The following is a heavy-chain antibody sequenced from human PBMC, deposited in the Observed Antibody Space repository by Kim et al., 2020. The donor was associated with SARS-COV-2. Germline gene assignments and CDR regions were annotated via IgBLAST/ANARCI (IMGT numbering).Heavy chain of an antibody. CDR2: IYYSGST. Sequence: SETLSLTCTVSGGSISSSNYYWGWIRQPPGKGLEWIGSIYYSGSTYYNPSLKSRVTISVDTSKNQFSLKLSSVTAADTAVYYCARASTVVTPARFDPWGQGTLVTVSS. CDR3: ARASTVVTPARFDP. V-gene: IGHV4-39*07. CDR1: GGSISSSNYY. J-gene: IGHJ5*02. D-gene: IGHD4-17*01.